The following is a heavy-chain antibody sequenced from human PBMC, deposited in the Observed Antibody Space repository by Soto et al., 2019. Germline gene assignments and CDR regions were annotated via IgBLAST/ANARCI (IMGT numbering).Heavy chain of an antibody. D-gene: IGHD2-2*01. Sequence: XESLKSSCRGCGYSFTSYWIGWVRQMPGKGLEWMGIIYPGDSDTRYSPSFQGQVTISADKSISTAYLQWSSLKASDTAMYYCARHVLGYCSSTSCLYYYGMDVRGQGNTVTVSS. J-gene: IGHJ6*02. V-gene: IGHV5-51*01. CDR3: ARHVLGYCSSTSCLYYYGMDV. CDR1: GYSFTSYW. CDR2: IYPGDSDT.